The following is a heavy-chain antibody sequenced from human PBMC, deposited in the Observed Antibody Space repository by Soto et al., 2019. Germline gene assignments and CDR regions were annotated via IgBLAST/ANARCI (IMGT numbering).Heavy chain of an antibody. V-gene: IGHV1-18*04. Sequence: ASVKVSCKASGYTFTSYGFSWVRQAPGQGLEWMGWISAYNGNTNYAQKLQGRVTMTTDTSTSTAYMELRSLRSDDTAVYYCAREALVVVVPSAYSLYYYYGMDVWGQGTTVTVSS. D-gene: IGHD2-2*01. CDR2: ISAYNGNT. J-gene: IGHJ6*02. CDR3: AREALVVVVPSAYSLYYYYGMDV. CDR1: GYTFTSYG.